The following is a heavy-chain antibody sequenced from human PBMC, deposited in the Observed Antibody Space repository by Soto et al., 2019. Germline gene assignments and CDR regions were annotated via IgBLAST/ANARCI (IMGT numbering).Heavy chain of an antibody. CDR2: HNGYNGQT. Sequence: ASVGVSCKXSENTFSTYLVHWVRQVHGQGLEWMGWHNGYNGQTEYSQKFQGRVTITRDTSAKTAYLELRSLTSEDTAVYYCAGPHDRAGLGTWGQGTLVTVSS. J-gene: IGHJ5*02. CDR1: ENTFSTYL. V-gene: IGHV1-3*01. CDR3: AGPHDRAGLGT. D-gene: IGHD1-1*01.